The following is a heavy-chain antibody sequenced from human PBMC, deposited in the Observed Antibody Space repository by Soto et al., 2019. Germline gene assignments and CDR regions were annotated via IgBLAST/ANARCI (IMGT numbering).Heavy chain of an antibody. CDR3: ARRVAAAGQAFDI. Sequence: SETLSLTCTVSGGSISSSSYYWGWIRQPPGKGLEWIGSIYYSGSTYYNPSLKSRVTISVDTSKNRFSLKLSSVTAADTAVYYCARRVAAAGQAFDIWGQGTMVTVSS. CDR1: GGSISSSSYY. J-gene: IGHJ3*02. V-gene: IGHV4-39*01. CDR2: IYYSGST. D-gene: IGHD6-13*01.